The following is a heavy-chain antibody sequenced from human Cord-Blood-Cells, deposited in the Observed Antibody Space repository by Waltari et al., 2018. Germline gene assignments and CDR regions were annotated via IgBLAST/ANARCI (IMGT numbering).Heavy chain of an antibody. CDR2: LFSNDEK. D-gene: IGHD6-13*01. CDR1: GFSLSNARMG. CDR3: ARIRRSSSWYKDDAFDI. J-gene: IGHJ3*02. Sequence: QVTLKESGPVLVKPTETLTLTCTVSGFSLSNARMGVSWIRQPPGKALEWLAHLFSNDEKSYSTSLKSRLTISKDTSKSQGVLTMTNMDPVDTATYYCARIRRSSSWYKDDAFDIWGQGTMVTVSS. V-gene: IGHV2-26*01.